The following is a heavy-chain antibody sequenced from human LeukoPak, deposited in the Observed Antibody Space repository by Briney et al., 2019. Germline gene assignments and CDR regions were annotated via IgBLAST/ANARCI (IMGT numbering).Heavy chain of an antibody. CDR3: ARKSGWHFDY. CDR2: IYPGDSDT. V-gene: IGHV5-51*01. J-gene: IGHJ4*02. Sequence: PGESLKISCKGSGYSFTSYWIGWVRQMPGKGPEWVGIIYPGDSDTRYSPSSQGHVTISADKSISTAYLLWSSLKASDTAMYYCARKSGWHFDYWGQGTLVTVSS. D-gene: IGHD3-22*01. CDR1: GYSFTSYW.